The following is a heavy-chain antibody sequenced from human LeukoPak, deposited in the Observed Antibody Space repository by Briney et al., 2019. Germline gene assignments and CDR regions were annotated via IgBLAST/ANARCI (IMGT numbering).Heavy chain of an antibody. CDR1: GGSISSSSYY. J-gene: IGHJ4*02. V-gene: IGHV4-39*01. D-gene: IGHD5-12*01. CDR2: IYYSGST. CDR3: ARHESGYAPSDY. Sequence: PSETLSLTCTVSGGSISSSSYYWGWIRQPPGKGLEWIGSIYYSGSTYYNPSLKSRVTIFVDTSKNQFSLKLSSVTAADTAVYYCARHESGYAPSDYCGQGTLVTVSS.